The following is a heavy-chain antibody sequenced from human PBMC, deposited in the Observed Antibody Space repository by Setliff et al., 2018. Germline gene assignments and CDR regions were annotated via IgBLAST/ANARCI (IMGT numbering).Heavy chain of an antibody. Sequence: ASVKVSCKVSGYRLIEVSMHWVRQAPGKGLEWMGGFDPEDEETIYAQKFQGRVTMTEDTSTDTAYMELSSLRSEDTAVYYCARDPASSGYDTYYYYYYGMDVWGQGTTVTVSS. V-gene: IGHV1-24*01. J-gene: IGHJ6*02. D-gene: IGHD5-12*01. CDR3: ARDPASSGYDTYYYYYYGMDV. CDR2: FDPEDEET. CDR1: GYRLIEVS.